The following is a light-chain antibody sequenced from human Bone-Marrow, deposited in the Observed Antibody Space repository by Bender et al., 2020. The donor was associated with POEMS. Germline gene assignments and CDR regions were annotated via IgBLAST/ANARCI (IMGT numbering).Light chain of an antibody. Sequence: YELNQAPSVSVSPGQTATITCSGDALGDKYISWYQHKAGQSPVMVIYQDTKRPSGIPERFSGSNSANTATLTISGTQALDEADYYCQAWDSNTAIFGGGTKLIVL. J-gene: IGLJ2*01. V-gene: IGLV3-1*01. CDR1: ALGDKY. CDR3: QAWDSNTAI. CDR2: QDT.